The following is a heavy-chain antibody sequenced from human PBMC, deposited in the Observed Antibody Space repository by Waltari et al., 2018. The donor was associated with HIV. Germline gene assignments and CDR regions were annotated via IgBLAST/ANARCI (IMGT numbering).Heavy chain of an antibody. J-gene: IGHJ4*02. CDR1: GFTFSDYS. D-gene: IGHD6-6*01. Sequence: EVQLVESGGGLVRPGGSLRLSCAASGFTFSDYSMNWVRWAPGDGLEGVSSIRGSSGAIHYADSVKGRFTGSRDNAKNSLSLQMNSLRGDDTAMYYCARDRDSSSSEMGHWGQGTLVTVSS. CDR3: ARDRDSSSSEMGH. CDR2: IRGSSGAI. V-gene: IGHV3-21*02.